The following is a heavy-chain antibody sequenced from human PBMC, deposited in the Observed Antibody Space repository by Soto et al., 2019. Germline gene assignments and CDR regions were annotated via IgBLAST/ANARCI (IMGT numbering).Heavy chain of an antibody. CDR2: IFWDDDA. J-gene: IGHJ4*02. D-gene: IGHD6-19*01. Sequence: SGPTLVNPTQTLTLTCTFSGFSLSASRMSISWIRQPPGKALEWLALIFWDDDARYSPSLKSRLTITKDTSKNQVVLIMTNMDPVDTGTYYCTHTSGHSSTGADNWGQGTQVTVSS. CDR1: GFSLSASRMS. CDR3: THTSGHSSTGADN. V-gene: IGHV2-5*08.